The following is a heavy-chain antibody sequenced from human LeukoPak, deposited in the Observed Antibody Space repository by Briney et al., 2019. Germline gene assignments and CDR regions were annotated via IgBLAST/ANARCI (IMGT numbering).Heavy chain of an antibody. CDR3: ARLSGTEDDYDGG. CDR1: GGSISSSSYY. D-gene: IGHD3-16*01. CDR2: IYYSGST. Sequence: PSETLSLTCTVSGGSISSSSYYWGWIRQPTGKGLEWIGSIYYSGSTYYNPSLKSRVTISVDTSKNQFSLKLSSVTAADTAVYYCARLSGTEDDYDGGWGQGTLVTVSS. J-gene: IGHJ4*02. V-gene: IGHV4-39*01.